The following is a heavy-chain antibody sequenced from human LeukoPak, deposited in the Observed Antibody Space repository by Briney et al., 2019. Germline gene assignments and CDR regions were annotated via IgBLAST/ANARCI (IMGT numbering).Heavy chain of an antibody. CDR2: IYSGGST. Sequence: GGSLRLSCAASGFTVSSNYMSWVRQAPGKGLEWVSVIYSGGSTYYADSVKGRFTISRDNSKNTLYLQMNSLRAEDTAVYYCASGLSDFWSGRDYYYYMDVWGKGTTVTVSS. J-gene: IGHJ6*03. CDR3: ASGLSDFWSGRDYYYYMDV. CDR1: GFTVSSNY. V-gene: IGHV3-53*01. D-gene: IGHD3-3*01.